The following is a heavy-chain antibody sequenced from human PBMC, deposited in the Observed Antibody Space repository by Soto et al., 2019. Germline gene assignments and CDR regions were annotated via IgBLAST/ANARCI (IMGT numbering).Heavy chain of an antibody. V-gene: IGHV3-15*01. J-gene: IGHJ6*02. CDR2: IKSKTDGGTT. D-gene: IGHD3-22*01. CDR3: TIAYDSSGLLLGDYYYYGMDV. Sequence: GGSLRLSCAASGFTFSNAWMSWVRQAPGKGLEWVGRIKSKTDGGTTDYAAPVKGRVTISRDDSKNTLYLQMNSLKTEDTGVYYCTIAYDSSGLLLGDYYYYGMDVWGQGTTVTVSS. CDR1: GFTFSNAW.